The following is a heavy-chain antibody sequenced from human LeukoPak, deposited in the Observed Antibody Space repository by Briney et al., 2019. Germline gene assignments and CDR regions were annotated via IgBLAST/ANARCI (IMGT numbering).Heavy chain of an antibody. CDR1: GFTFSSYA. J-gene: IGHJ4*02. D-gene: IGHD1-14*01. CDR3: TYRPLS. CDR2: ISYDGSNK. Sequence: GGSLRLSCAASGFTFSSYAMHWVRQAPGKGLEWVAVISYDGSNKYYADSVKGRFTISRDNSKNTLYLQMNSLRAEDTAVYYCTYRPLSWGQGTLVTVSS. V-gene: IGHV3-30-3*01.